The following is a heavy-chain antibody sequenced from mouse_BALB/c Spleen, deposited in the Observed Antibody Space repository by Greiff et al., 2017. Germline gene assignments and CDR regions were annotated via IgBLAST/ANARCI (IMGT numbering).Heavy chain of an antibody. D-gene: IGHD1-1*01. J-gene: IGHJ4*01. V-gene: IGHV1-69*02. CDR1: GYTFTSYW. CDR2: IDPSDSET. CDR3: ARYYYGSSYGYAMDY. Sequence: VQLQQPGAELVKPGAPVKLSCKASGYTFTSYWMNWVKQRPGRGLEWIGRIDPSDSETHYNQKFKDKATLTVDKSSSTAYIQLSSLTSEDSAVYYCARYYYGSSYGYAMDYWGQGTSVTVSS.